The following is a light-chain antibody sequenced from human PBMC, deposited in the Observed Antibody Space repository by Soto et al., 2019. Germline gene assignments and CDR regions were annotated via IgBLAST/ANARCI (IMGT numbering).Light chain of an antibody. CDR3: CSYASSYTFV. V-gene: IGLV2-11*01. CDR1: SRAVGVYDY. J-gene: IGLJ1*01. Sequence: QSVLTQLLLWFGCPGQYVTISWTPSSRAVGVYDYVSCYQQYPGKAPKSMIYDVNKLPSGVPHRFSGSKSDNTASLTISGLQAENDFDYYCCSYASSYTFVFGIGPKFTVL. CDR2: DVN.